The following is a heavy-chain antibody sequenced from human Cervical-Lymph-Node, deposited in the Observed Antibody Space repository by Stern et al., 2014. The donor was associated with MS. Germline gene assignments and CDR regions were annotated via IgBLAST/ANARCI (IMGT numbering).Heavy chain of an antibody. CDR3: ARLTGIIDS. CDR2: IYYSGTT. V-gene: IGHV4-39*01. J-gene: IGHJ4*02. CDR1: GGSISRSTYY. Sequence: QVQLQESGPGLVKPSETLSLTCTVSGGSISRSTYYWGWIRQPPGKGLEWIGNIYYSGTTYYDPSLKSRVTISVHAATNQFSLKLNSGTAADTAVYYCARLTGIIDSWGQGTLVAVSS. D-gene: IGHD5-24*01.